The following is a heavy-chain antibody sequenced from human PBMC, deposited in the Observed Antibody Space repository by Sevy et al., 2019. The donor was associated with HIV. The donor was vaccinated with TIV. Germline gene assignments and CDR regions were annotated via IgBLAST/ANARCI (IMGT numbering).Heavy chain of an antibody. CDR2: ISYDGSNK. V-gene: IGHV3-30*03. D-gene: IGHD3-3*01. CDR3: ARDYDFWSGAVVYYYGMDV. CDR1: GFTFSSYG. Sequence: GGSLRLSCAASGFTFSSYGMHWVRQAPGKGLEWVAVISYDGSNKYYANSVKGRFTISSENSQNTRYTQMNSLRAEDTAVYYCARDYDFWSGAVVYYYGMDVWGQGTTVTVSS. J-gene: IGHJ6*02.